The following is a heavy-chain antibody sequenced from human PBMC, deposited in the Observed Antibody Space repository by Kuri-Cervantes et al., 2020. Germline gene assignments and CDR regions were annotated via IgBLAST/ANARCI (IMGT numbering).Heavy chain of an antibody. D-gene: IGHD3-10*01. Sequence: SETLSLTCAVSGYSISSGYYWGWIRQPPGKGLEWIGSIYHSGSTYYNPSLKSRVTISVDTSKNQFSLKLSSVTAADTAVYYCARVPQVRGVIMGKYYYYMDVWGKGTTVTVSS. J-gene: IGHJ6*03. CDR3: ARVPQVRGVIMGKYYYYMDV. CDR2: IYHSGST. CDR1: GYSISSGYY. V-gene: IGHV4-38-2*01.